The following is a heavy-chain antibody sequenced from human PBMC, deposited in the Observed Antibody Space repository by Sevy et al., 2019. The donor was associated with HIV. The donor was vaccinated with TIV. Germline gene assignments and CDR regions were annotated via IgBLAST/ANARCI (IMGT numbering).Heavy chain of an antibody. Sequence: ASVKVSCKDSGYTFTSYDINWVRQATGQGLEWMGWMNPNSGNTGYAQKFQGRVTMTRNTSISTAYMELSSLRSEDTAVYYCARDTYYYDSSGYFIFDSWGQGTLVTVSS. J-gene: IGHJ4*02. D-gene: IGHD3-22*01. CDR1: GYTFTSYD. CDR3: ARDTYYYDSSGYFIFDS. CDR2: MNPNSGNT. V-gene: IGHV1-8*01.